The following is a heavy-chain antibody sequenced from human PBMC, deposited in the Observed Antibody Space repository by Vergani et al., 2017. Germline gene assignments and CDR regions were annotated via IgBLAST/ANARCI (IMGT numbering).Heavy chain of an antibody. CDR2: VFLNGNV. J-gene: IGHJ2*01. V-gene: IGHV4-4*08. Sequence: VLLQEPGPGLVRPSETLSLQCSVSGAPIDSFYWSWIRQSPGKGLEWIGYVFLNGNVNYNPSFNFRVAIDTSNNELSLRVTSVTAADTAVYYCARVFGGEWYFDLWGRGATVTVSS. CDR1: GAPIDSFY. CDR3: ARVFGGEWYFDL. D-gene: IGHD4-23*01.